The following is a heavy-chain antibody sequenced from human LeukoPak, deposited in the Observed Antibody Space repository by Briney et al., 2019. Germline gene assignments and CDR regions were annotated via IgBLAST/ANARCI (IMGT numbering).Heavy chain of an antibody. J-gene: IGHJ4*02. CDR1: GGSISSSNW. V-gene: IGHV4-4*02. CDR2: IYHSGST. D-gene: IGHD6-19*01. CDR3: ARDQSSGWYGVDY. Sequence: SGTLSLICAVSGGSISSSNWWSWVRQPPGKGLEWIGEIYHSGSTNYNPSLKSRVTISVDKSKNQFSLKLSSVTAADTAVYYCARDQSSGWYGVDYWGQGTLVTVSS.